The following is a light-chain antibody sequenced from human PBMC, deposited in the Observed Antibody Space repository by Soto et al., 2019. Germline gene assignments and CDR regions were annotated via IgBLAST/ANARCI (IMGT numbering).Light chain of an antibody. CDR3: QQYGTSPIT. CDR2: GAS. J-gene: IGKJ5*01. Sequence: ENVLTQSPGTLSLSPGERATLSCRASQTVSSYLTWYQQRPGQAPRLLISGASRRATGIPERFSGSGSGTDFTLTSSRLEPVDFALYYCQQYGTSPITFGQGTRLEIK. CDR1: QTVSSY. V-gene: IGKV3-20*01.